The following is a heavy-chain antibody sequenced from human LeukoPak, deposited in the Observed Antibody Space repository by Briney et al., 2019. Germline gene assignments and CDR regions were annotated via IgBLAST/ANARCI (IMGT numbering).Heavy chain of an antibody. CDR2: IRSKTDGGTT. CDR1: GFTFSTYA. CDR3: TSGIGTIDF. V-gene: IGHV3-15*01. Sequence: GGSLRLSCAVSGFTFSTYAMSWVRQAPGKGLEWVGRIRSKTDGGTTDYAAPVTGIFTISRDDAKNTLYLQMNSLKTEDTAVYYCTSGIGTIDFWGQGTLVTVSS. D-gene: IGHD6-13*01. J-gene: IGHJ4*02.